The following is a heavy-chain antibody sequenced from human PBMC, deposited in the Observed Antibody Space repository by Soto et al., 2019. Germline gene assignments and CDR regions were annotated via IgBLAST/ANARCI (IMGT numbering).Heavy chain of an antibody. V-gene: IGHV3-74*01. Sequence: LRLSCAASGFTFSSYWMHWARQAPGKGLVWVSRINSDGSSTSYADSVKGRFTISRDNAKNTLYLQMNSLRAEDTAVYYCARKPYYDSSGYYDYWGQGTLVTVSS. J-gene: IGHJ4*02. D-gene: IGHD3-22*01. CDR3: ARKPYYDSSGYYDY. CDR1: GFTFSSYW. CDR2: INSDGSST.